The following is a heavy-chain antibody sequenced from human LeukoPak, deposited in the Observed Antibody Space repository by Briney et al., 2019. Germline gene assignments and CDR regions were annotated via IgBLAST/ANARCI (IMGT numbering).Heavy chain of an antibody. CDR3: ARGPGYIVVVPAAIP. V-gene: IGHV3-23*01. CDR1: GFTFSSYA. D-gene: IGHD2-2*01. J-gene: IGHJ5*02. Sequence: GRSLRLSCAASGFTFSSYAMSWVRQAPGKGLEWVSAISGSGGSTYYADSVKGRFTISRDNSKNTLYLQMNSLRAEDTAVYYCARGPGYIVVVPAAIPWGQGTLVTVSS. CDR2: ISGSGGST.